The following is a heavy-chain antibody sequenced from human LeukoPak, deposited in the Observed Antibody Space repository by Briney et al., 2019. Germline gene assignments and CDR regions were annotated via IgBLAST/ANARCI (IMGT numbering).Heavy chain of an antibody. CDR3: ARIMTTGNWFDP. CDR1: GGSISSSSYY. D-gene: IGHD4-11*01. Sequence: SETLSLTCTVSGGSISSSSYYWGWIRQPPGKGLERIGSIYYSGSTYYNPSLKSRVTISVDTSKNQFSLKLSSVTAADTAVYYCARIMTTGNWFDPWGQGTLVTVSS. J-gene: IGHJ5*02. V-gene: IGHV4-39*01. CDR2: IYYSGST.